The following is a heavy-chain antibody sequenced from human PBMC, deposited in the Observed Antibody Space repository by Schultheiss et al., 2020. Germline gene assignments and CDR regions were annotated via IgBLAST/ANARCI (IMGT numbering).Heavy chain of an antibody. J-gene: IGHJ4*02. D-gene: IGHD5-12*01. CDR3: AGDSGYDYKFDY. CDR2: INHSGST. V-gene: IGHV4-34*01. CDR1: GGSFSGYY. Sequence: SETLSLTCAVYGGSFSGYYWSWIRQPPGKGLEWIGEINHSGSTNYNPSLKSRVTISVDTSKNQFSLKLSSVTAADTAVYYCAGDSGYDYKFDYWGQGMLVTVAS.